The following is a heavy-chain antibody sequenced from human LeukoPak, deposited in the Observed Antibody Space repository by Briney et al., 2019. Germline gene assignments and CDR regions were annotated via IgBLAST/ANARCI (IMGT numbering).Heavy chain of an antibody. Sequence: PGGSLRLSCAASGFTFGTSAMSWVRQAPGKGPEWVSTFGRSGSDTYYSDSVKGRFTIFRDNSKNTLYLQMNSLRDEDTAVYYCANRVAAAGHGFDYWGQGSLVTVSS. V-gene: IGHV3-23*01. CDR2: FGRSGSDT. CDR3: ANRVAAAGHGFDY. D-gene: IGHD6-13*01. CDR1: GFTFGTSA. J-gene: IGHJ4*02.